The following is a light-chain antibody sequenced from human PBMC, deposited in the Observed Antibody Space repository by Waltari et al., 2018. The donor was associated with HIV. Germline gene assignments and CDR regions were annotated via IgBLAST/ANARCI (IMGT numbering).Light chain of an antibody. J-gene: IGKJ5*01. CDR2: GAS. CDR3: QNYDSAPVA. Sequence: DMQMFQAPSSLSASVGFRVTITCRASRDISNDVAWYQQKSGEVPKLLIYGASTLRSGVSSRFRGSGSGTEFTLTINGLQPEDVASYYCQNYDSAPVAFGQGTRLEI. V-gene: IGKV1-27*01. CDR1: RDISND.